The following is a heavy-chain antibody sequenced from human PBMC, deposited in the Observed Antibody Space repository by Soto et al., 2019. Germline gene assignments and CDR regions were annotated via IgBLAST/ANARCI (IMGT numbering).Heavy chain of an antibody. Sequence: QVQLQESGPGLVKPSQTLSLTCTVSGGSISSGGYYWSWIRQHPGKGLEWIGYIYYSGSTYYNPSLKSRVTISVDTSKNQFFLKLSSVTAADTAVYYCARERSIAARPGGWFDPWGQGTLVTVSS. D-gene: IGHD6-6*01. V-gene: IGHV4-31*03. CDR1: GGSISSGGYY. CDR3: ARERSIAARPGGWFDP. CDR2: IYYSGST. J-gene: IGHJ5*02.